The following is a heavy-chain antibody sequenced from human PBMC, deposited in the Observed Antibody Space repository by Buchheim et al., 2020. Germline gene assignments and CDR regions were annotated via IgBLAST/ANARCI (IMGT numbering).Heavy chain of an antibody. V-gene: IGHV4-59*01. J-gene: IGHJ4*02. CDR2: IYYSGST. Sequence: QVQLQESGPGLVKPSETLSLTCTVSGGSISSYYWSWIRQPPGKGLEWIGYIYYSGSTNYNPSLKSRVTISVDPSKNQFSLKLSSVTAADTAVYYCAGGVVVAASYFDYWGQGTL. CDR3: AGGVVVAASYFDY. CDR1: GGSISSYY. D-gene: IGHD2-15*01.